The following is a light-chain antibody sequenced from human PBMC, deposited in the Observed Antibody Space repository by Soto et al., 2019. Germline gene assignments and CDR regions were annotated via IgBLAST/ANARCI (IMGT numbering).Light chain of an antibody. CDR3: QHYGSSSGFT. J-gene: IGKJ3*01. CDR1: QSVSSLY. Sequence: EIVLTQSPGTLSLSPGERATLSCRASQSVSSLYVAWYQQKPGQAPRLLIYAASNRATGTPDRSSGSGSGTDFTLSISTLEPEDFAVYYCQHYGSSSGFTFGPGTKVDIK. V-gene: IGKV3-20*01. CDR2: AAS.